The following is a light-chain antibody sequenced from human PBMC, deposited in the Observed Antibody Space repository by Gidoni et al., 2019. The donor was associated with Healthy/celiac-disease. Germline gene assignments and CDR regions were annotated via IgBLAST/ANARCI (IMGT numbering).Light chain of an antibody. J-gene: IGKJ3*01. CDR2: DAS. CDR3: QQRSNWPPRPS. Sequence: EIVLTQSPATLSLSPGERATLSCRASQSVSSYLAWYQQKPGQAPRLLIYDASNRATGIPARFSGSGSGTDFTLTISSLEPEDFAVYYCQQRSNWPPRPSFGPGTKVEIK. CDR1: QSVSSY. V-gene: IGKV3-11*01.